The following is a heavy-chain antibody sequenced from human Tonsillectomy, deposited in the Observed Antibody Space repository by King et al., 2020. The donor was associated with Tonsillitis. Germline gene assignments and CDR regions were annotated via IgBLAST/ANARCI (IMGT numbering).Heavy chain of an antibody. D-gene: IGHD2-2*02. CDR1: GGSISSSGYY. V-gene: IGHV4-39*01. CDR2: IYYSGST. CDR3: ARHYCSSTSCYKGFDP. Sequence: QLQESGPGLVKPSETLSLTCTVSGGSISSSGYYWGWIRQPPGKGLEWIGSIYYSGSTYYNPSLKSRVTIPVDTSKNQFSLKLSSVTAADTAVYYCARHYCSSTSCYKGFDPWGQGTLVTVSS. J-gene: IGHJ5*02.